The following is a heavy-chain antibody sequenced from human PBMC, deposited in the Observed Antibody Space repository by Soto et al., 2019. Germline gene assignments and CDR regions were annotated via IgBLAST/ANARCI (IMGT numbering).Heavy chain of an antibody. Sequence: PGGSLRLSCAASGFTFSSYEMNWVRQAPGKGLEWVSYISSSGSTIYYADSVKGRFTISRDNAKNSLYLQMNSLRAEDTAVYYCARGGGYSYGPALYYFDYWGQGTLVTVSS. CDR2: ISSSGSTI. CDR3: ARGGGYSYGPALYYFDY. V-gene: IGHV3-48*03. D-gene: IGHD5-18*01. CDR1: GFTFSSYE. J-gene: IGHJ4*02.